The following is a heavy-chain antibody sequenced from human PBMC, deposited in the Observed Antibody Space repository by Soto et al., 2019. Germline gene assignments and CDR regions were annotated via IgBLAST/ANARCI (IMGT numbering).Heavy chain of an antibody. CDR2: ISAYNGNT. Sequence: QVQLVQSGAEVKKPGASVKVSCKASGYTFTSYGISWVRQAPGQGLEWMGWISAYNGNTNSAQKIQGRVTMTTDTSTGTAYMELRSLRSDDTAVYYCATSIAAAVDFDYWGQGTLVTVSS. CDR3: ATSIAAAVDFDY. J-gene: IGHJ4*02. V-gene: IGHV1-18*01. CDR1: GYTFTSYG. D-gene: IGHD6-13*01.